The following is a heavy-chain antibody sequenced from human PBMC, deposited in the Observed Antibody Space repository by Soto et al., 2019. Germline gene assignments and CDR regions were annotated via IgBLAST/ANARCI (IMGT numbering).Heavy chain of an antibody. V-gene: IGHV4-38-2*01. CDR2: IYHSGST. CDR1: GYSISSGYY. Sequence: SETLSLTCAVSGYSISSGYYWGWIRQPPGKGLEWIGSIYHSGSTYYNPSLKSRVTISVDTSKNQFSLKLSSVTAADTAVYYCATYRDSSGYYYWFDPWGQGTLVTSPQ. J-gene: IGHJ5*02. D-gene: IGHD3-22*01. CDR3: ATYRDSSGYYYWFDP.